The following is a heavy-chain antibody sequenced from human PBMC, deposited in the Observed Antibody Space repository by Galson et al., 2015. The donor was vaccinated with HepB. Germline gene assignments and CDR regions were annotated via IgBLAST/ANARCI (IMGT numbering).Heavy chain of an antibody. CDR2: IWYDGSNK. V-gene: IGHV3-33*01. Sequence: SLRLSCAASGFIFRNYGMHWVRQAPGKGLEWVAIIWYDGSNKYYVDSVKGRFTISRDNSKNMVYLQMNSLTAEDTAVYYCARGGLAAAGIDYWGQGILVTVSS. CDR1: GFIFRNYG. CDR3: ARGGLAAAGIDY. D-gene: IGHD6-13*01. J-gene: IGHJ4*02.